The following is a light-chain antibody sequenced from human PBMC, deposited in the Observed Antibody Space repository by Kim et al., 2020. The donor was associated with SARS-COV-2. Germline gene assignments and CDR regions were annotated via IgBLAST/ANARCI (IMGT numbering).Light chain of an antibody. CDR2: AAS. CDR1: QGISNY. Sequence: ASGGDRVTITCRASQGISNYLAWYQQKPGKVPKLLIYAASALRSGVPSRFSGSGSGTDFTLTITSLQPEDVAVYYCQQCKGAPWTFGHGTKVDIK. V-gene: IGKV1-27*01. CDR3: QQCKGAPWT. J-gene: IGKJ1*01.